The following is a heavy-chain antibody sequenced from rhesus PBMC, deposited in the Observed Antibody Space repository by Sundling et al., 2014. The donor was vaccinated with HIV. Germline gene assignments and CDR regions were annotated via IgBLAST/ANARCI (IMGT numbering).Heavy chain of an antibody. CDR2: INPSDGNT. V-gene: IGHV1-200*01. CDR3: ARRRTYYDSSYYTTYGLDS. Sequence: QVQLVQSGAEVKKPGASVKLSCKASGYTFTSYSINWVRQAPGQGLEWMGWINPSDGNTRYAQKFQDRVTMTRDTSTSTAYMELSSLRSEDTAVYYCARRRTYYDSSYYTTYGLDSWGQGVVVTVSS. CDR1: GYTFTSYS. D-gene: IGHD3-28*01. J-gene: IGHJ6*01.